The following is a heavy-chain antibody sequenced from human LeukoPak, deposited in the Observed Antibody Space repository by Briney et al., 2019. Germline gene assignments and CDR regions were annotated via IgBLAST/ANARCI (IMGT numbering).Heavy chain of an antibody. D-gene: IGHD4-23*01. Sequence: PGGSLRLSCAASGFTFSSYSMNWVRQAPGKGLEWVSSISSSSSYIYYADLVKGRFTISRDNAKNSLDLQMNSLRAEDTAVYYCARVAPNYGGNSWFDYWGQGTLVTVSS. CDR2: ISSSSSYI. V-gene: IGHV3-21*01. CDR3: ARVAPNYGGNSWFDY. CDR1: GFTFSSYS. J-gene: IGHJ4*02.